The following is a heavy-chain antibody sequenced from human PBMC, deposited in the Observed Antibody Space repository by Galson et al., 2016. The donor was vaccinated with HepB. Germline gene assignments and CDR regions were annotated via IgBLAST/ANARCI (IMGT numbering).Heavy chain of an antibody. J-gene: IGHJ4*02. V-gene: IGHV4-61*08. CDR1: GGFVSSGDYY. Sequence: SETLSLTCTVAGGFVSSGDYYWSWIRQPPGKGLEWIGYISYIGSTSYKPSLKSRVTISVDTSKNQFSLKLSSVTAADTADYYCARDIPIFGSGSSIFDYWGQGTLVTVSS. CDR2: ISYIGST. D-gene: IGHD3-10*01. CDR3: ARDIPIFGSGSSIFDY.